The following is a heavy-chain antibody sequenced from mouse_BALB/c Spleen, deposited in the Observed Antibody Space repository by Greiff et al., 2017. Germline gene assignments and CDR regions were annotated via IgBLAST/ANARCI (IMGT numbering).Heavy chain of an antibody. D-gene: IGHD1-1*01. V-gene: IGHV5-17*02. J-gene: IGHJ4*01. CDR1: GFTFSSFG. CDR3: ARSGSSYYAMDY. Sequence: EVKLVESGGGLVQPGGSRKLSCAASGFTFSSFGMHWVRQAPEKGLEWVAYISSGSSTIYYADTVKGRFTISRDNPENTLFLQMTSLRSEDTAMYYCARSGSSYYAMDYWGQGTSVTVSS. CDR2: ISSGSSTI.